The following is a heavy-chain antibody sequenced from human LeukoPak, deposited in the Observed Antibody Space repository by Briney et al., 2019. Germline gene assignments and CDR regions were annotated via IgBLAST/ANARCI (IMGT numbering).Heavy chain of an antibody. Sequence: GGSLRLSCAASGFTFSSYSMNWVRQAPGKGLEWVSSISSSSSYIYYADSVKGRFTISRDNSNNTLYLQMDSLRAEDTAVYYCAKIYNWNLDWGQGTLVTVSS. V-gene: IGHV3-21*04. D-gene: IGHD1-20*01. J-gene: IGHJ4*02. CDR2: ISSSSSYI. CDR3: AKIYNWNLD. CDR1: GFTFSSYS.